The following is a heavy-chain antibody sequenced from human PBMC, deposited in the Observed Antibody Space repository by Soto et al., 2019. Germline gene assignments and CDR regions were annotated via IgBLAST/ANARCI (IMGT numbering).Heavy chain of an antibody. Sequence: QVQLQQWGAGLLKPSETLSLTCAVYGGSVGGYYWSWVRQPPGKGLEWIGEINHSGSITYAPSLTSRGTIAVDTSKNQFSLRLNSVTAADTAVYYCARGEVTTGVFWGQGTQVTVSS. J-gene: IGHJ4*02. CDR1: GGSVGGYY. CDR3: ARGEVTTGVF. D-gene: IGHD4-17*01. CDR2: INHSGSI. V-gene: IGHV4-34*02.